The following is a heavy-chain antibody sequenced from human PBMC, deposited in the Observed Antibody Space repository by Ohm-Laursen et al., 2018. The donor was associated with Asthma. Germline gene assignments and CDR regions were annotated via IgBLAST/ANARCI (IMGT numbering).Heavy chain of an antibody. CDR2: ISYDGSNK. CDR3: ARDPHGRYCYYYGMDV. Sequence: SLRLSCTASGFTFSSYGMHWVRQAPGKGLEWVAVISYDGSNKYYADSVKGRFTISRDNSKNTLYLQMNSLRAEDTAVYYCARDPHGRYCYYYGMDVWGQGTTVTVSS. D-gene: IGHD1-26*01. CDR1: GFTFSSYG. J-gene: IGHJ6*02. V-gene: IGHV3-30*03.